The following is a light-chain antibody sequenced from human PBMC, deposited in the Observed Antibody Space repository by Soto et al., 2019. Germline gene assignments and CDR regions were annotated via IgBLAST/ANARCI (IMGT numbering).Light chain of an antibody. J-gene: IGKJ1*01. CDR2: GAS. Sequence: EIVMTQSPATLSVSPGERATLSCRASQSVSNNLAWYQQKPGQAPRLLIYGASTRATGIPARFSGSGSGTEFILTISSLQSEDFAVYYCRQYNNWPPWTFGQGTTMEIK. CDR1: QSVSNN. CDR3: RQYNNWPPWT. V-gene: IGKV3-15*01.